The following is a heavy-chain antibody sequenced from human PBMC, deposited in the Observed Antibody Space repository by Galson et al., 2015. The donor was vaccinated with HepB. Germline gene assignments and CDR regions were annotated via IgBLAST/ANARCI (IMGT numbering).Heavy chain of an antibody. CDR1: GGTFSSYA. Sequence: SVKVSCKASGGTFSSYAISWVRQAPGQGLEWMGGINPIFGTANYAQKFQGRVTITADESTSTAYMELSSLRSEDTAVYYCARVREYSGYGAAFDYWGQGTLVTVSS. CDR2: INPIFGTA. J-gene: IGHJ4*02. V-gene: IGHV1-69*13. D-gene: IGHD5-12*01. CDR3: ARVREYSGYGAAFDY.